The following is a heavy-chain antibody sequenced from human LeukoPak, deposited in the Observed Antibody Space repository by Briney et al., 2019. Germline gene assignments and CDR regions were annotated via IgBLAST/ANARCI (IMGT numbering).Heavy chain of an antibody. V-gene: IGHV3-7*01. Sequence: GGSLRLSCAASGFTFSTSWMSWVRQAPGKGLEWVANIKQDGSEKFYVDSVKGRFTISRDNAKNSMYLQMNSLRAEDTAVYYCARVLPVASRDYWGQGTLVTVSS. CDR2: IKQDGSEK. D-gene: IGHD2-2*01. CDR3: ARVLPVASRDY. CDR1: GFTFSTSW. J-gene: IGHJ4*02.